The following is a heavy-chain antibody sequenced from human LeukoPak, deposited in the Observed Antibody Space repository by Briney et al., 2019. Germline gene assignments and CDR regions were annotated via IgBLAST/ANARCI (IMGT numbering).Heavy chain of an antibody. Sequence: GRSLRLSCAASGFTFSSYAMHWGRQAPGKGLEWVAVISYDGSNKYYADSVKGRLTISRDNSKNTLYLQMNSLRAEDTAVYYCARSDTAMVTFDYWGQGTLVTVSS. J-gene: IGHJ4*02. CDR3: ARSDTAMVTFDY. CDR1: GFTFSSYA. D-gene: IGHD5-18*01. CDR2: ISYDGSNK. V-gene: IGHV3-30*04.